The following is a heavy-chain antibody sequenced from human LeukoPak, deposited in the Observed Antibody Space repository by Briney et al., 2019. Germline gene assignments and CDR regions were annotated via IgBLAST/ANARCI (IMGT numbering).Heavy chain of an antibody. D-gene: IGHD1-26*01. J-gene: IGHJ4*02. CDR2: IKQDGSEK. Sequence: GGSLRLSCAASGFTFTSYWMTWVRQAPGKGLEWVANIKQDGSEKFYAGSVRGRFTISRDNAWNSVSLQMNSLRAEDTAVYYCARDIDTNYWGQGTLVTVSS. CDR3: ARDIDTNY. CDR1: GFTFTSYW. V-gene: IGHV3-7*03.